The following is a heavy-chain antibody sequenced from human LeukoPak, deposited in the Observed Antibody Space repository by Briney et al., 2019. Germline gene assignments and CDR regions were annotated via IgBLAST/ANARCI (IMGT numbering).Heavy chain of an antibody. CDR2: ISSSSSTI. V-gene: IGHV3-48*02. CDR3: ARDPLRYCSGGSCYYY. CDR1: VFTFRIYS. J-gene: IGHJ4*02. D-gene: IGHD2-15*01. Sequence: GGSLRLSCAASVFTFRIYSMSWVRQAPGKGLEWVSYISSSSSTIYYADSVKGRFTISRDNAKNSLYLQMNSLRDEDTAVYDCARDPLRYCSGGSCYYYWGQGTLVTVSS.